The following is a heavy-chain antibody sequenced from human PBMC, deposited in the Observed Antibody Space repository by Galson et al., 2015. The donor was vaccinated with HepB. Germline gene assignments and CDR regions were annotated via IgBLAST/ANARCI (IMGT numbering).Heavy chain of an antibody. D-gene: IGHD5-24*01. CDR1: GYTFTRYA. Sequence: SVKVSCKASGYTFTRYAMHWVRQAPGQRLEWMGWINAGNGNTKYSQKFQGRVTITRDTSASTAYMELSSLRSEDTAVYYCARRDGYNLGGYYYYGMDVWGQGTTVTVSS. V-gene: IGHV1-3*01. CDR3: ARRDGYNLGGYYYYGMDV. J-gene: IGHJ6*02. CDR2: INAGNGNT.